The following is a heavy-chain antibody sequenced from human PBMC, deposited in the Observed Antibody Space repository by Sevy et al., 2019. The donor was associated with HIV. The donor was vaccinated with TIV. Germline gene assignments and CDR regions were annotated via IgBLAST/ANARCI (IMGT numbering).Heavy chain of an antibody. CDR3: ARQGGIVDRAFDY. J-gene: IGHJ4*02. D-gene: IGHD2-21*01. CDR2: MYHSGRS. V-gene: IGHV4-39*01. Sequence: SETLSLTCTVSGVSMSSSSYDWGWVRQPPGTGLEWIGTMYHSGRSYYNPSLKSRVTIYVDTTKNQLSLKLSSVTAADTAVYYCARQGGIVDRAFDYWGQGTLVTVSS. CDR1: GVSMSSSSYD.